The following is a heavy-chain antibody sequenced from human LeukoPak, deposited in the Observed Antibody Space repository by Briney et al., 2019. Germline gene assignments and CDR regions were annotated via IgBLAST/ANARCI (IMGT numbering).Heavy chain of an antibody. J-gene: IGHJ6*03. CDR3: ARGVGYLYYYYYMDV. V-gene: IGHV5-51*01. CDR2: IYPGDSDT. Sequence: GESLKISCKGSGYSFTSYWIGWVRQMPGKGLEWMGIIYPGDSDTRYSPSFQGQVTISADKSISTAYLQWSSLKASDTAMYYCARGVGYLYYYYYMDVWGKGTTVTVSS. CDR1: GYSFTSYW. D-gene: IGHD1-1*01.